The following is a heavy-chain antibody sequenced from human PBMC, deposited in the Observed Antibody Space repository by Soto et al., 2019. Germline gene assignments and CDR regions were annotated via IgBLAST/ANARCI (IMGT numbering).Heavy chain of an antibody. D-gene: IGHD3-10*01. CDR3: ARDRGGYGPPDV. J-gene: IGHJ6*02. V-gene: IGHV3-11*06. CDR2: ISGSSGYT. Sequence: QVQLVESGGGLVKPGGSLRLSCAASGFTFSDSYMSWIRQAPGKGLQWVAYISGSSGYTGYADSVKGRFTISRDNAKNSLYLQMNSLRAVDTAVYYCARDRGGYGPPDVWGQGTTVTVSS. CDR1: GFTFSDSY.